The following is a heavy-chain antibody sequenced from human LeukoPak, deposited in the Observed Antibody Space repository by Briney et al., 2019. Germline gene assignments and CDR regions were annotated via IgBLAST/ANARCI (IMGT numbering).Heavy chain of an antibody. CDR3: TWDSSGYYTFHY. CDR2: IKKKAEGWTT. CDR1: GFTFSNAW. J-gene: IGHJ4*02. V-gene: IGHV3-15*01. D-gene: IGHD3-22*01. Sequence: GGSLRLSCAASGFTFSNAWMTWVRQAPGKGLEWVGRIKKKAEGWTTDYAAPVKGRFTISRDASKNTLFLQMNSLKTEDTAVYYRTWDSSGYYTFHYWGRGTLVTVSS.